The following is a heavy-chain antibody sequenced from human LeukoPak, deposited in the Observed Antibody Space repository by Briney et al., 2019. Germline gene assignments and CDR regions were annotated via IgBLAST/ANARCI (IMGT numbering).Heavy chain of an antibody. Sequence: SETLSLTCTVSGGSISSYYWSWVRQPPGKGLEWIGYIYYSGSTNYNPSLKSRVTISVDTSKNQFSLKLSSVTAADTAVYYCARSYGSGSYYNGELDYWGQGTLVTVSS. CDR3: ARSYGSGSYYNGELDY. CDR1: GGSISSYY. CDR2: IYYSGST. J-gene: IGHJ4*02. V-gene: IGHV4-59*01. D-gene: IGHD3-10*01.